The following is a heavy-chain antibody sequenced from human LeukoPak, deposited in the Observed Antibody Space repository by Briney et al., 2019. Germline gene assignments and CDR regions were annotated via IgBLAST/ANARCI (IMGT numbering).Heavy chain of an antibody. V-gene: IGHV4-34*01. J-gene: IGHJ3*02. CDR1: GGSFSGYY. CDR2: INHSGST. D-gene: IGHD3-22*01. CDR3: ARGPKYYYDSSGYYAFDI. Sequence: SETLSLTCAVYGGSFSGYYWSWIRQPPGKGLEWIGEINHSGSTNYNPSLKSRVTISVDTSKNQFSLKLSSVTAADTAVYYCARGPKYYYDSSGYYAFDIWGQGTMVTVSS.